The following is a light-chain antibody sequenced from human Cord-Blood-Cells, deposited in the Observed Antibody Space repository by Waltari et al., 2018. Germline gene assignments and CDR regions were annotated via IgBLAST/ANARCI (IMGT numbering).Light chain of an antibody. CDR1: QSVSSN. J-gene: IGKJ3*01. Sequence: EIVMTPSPATLSVSPGERATLSCRASQSVSSNLAWYQQKPGQAPSLLIYGASTRATGIPARFSGSGSGTEFTLTISSLQSEDFAVYYCQQYNNWPPFTFGPGTKVDIK. CDR3: QQYNNWPPFT. V-gene: IGKV3-15*01. CDR2: GAS.